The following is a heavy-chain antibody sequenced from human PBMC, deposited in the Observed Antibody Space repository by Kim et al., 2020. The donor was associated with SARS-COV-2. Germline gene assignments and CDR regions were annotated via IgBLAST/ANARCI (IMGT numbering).Heavy chain of an antibody. CDR2: INPSGGST. V-gene: IGHV1-46*01. CDR3: ARVRYYDFWSGYSDDYYSGMDV. D-gene: IGHD3-3*01. J-gene: IGHJ6*02. Sequence: ASVKVSCKASGYTFTSYYMHWVRQAPGQGLEWMGIINPSGGSTSYAQKFQGRVTMTRDTSKSTVYMELSSLRSEDTAVYYCARVRYYDFWSGYSDDYYSGMDVWGQGTTVTVSS. CDR1: GYTFTSYY.